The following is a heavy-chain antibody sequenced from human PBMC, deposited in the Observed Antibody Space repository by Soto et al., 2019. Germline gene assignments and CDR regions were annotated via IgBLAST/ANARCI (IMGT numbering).Heavy chain of an antibody. CDR2: INPNSGGT. CDR3: ARAMVRGVIIVGRYYYYGMDV. J-gene: IGHJ6*02. D-gene: IGHD3-10*01. Sequence: ASVEVSCKXSGYTFTGYYMHWVRQAPGQGLEWMGWINPNSGGTNYAQKFQGRVTMTRDTSISTAYMELSRLRSDDTAVYYCARAMVRGVIIVGRYYYYGMDVWGQGTTVTVSS. CDR1: GYTFTGYY. V-gene: IGHV1-2*02.